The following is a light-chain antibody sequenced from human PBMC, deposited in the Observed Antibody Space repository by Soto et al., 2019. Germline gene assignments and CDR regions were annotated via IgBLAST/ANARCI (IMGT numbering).Light chain of an antibody. V-gene: IGKV3-15*01. CDR1: QSVRSN. J-gene: IGKJ4*01. CDR2: GAS. CDR3: QKYNIWPPLT. Sequence: EVELTQSPDILSVSPGETATLSCRASQSVRSNLAWYQQKPGQAPRLLIYGASTRATGIPARFSGSGSGREFTLNISSLQYEDCGLYYCQKYNIWPPLTFGGGTKVEIK.